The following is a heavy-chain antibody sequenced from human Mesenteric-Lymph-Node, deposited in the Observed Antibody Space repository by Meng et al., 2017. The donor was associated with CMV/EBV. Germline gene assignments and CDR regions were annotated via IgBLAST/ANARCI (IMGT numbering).Heavy chain of an antibody. D-gene: IGHD2-2*01. Sequence: LSLTCAASGFIFSNFAMSWVRQAPGKGLEWVSTIGGGGDSPDYADSVKGRFTISRDNSKSTLYLQMNSLRAEDTAVYSCAKSPRGYQVLFDSWGQGTLVTVSS. CDR1: GFIFSNFA. CDR3: AKSPRGYQVLFDS. CDR2: IGGGGDSP. J-gene: IGHJ4*02. V-gene: IGHV3-23*01.